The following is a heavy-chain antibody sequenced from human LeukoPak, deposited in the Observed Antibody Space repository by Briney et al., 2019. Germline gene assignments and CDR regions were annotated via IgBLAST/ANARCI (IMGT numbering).Heavy chain of an antibody. D-gene: IGHD6-19*01. V-gene: IGHV4-61*01. CDR1: GGSISSSSYY. CDR3: ARGAISGWFNYVDY. J-gene: IGHJ4*02. Sequence: SETLSLTCTVSGGSISSSSYYWSWIRQPPEKGLEWIGYIYYSGSTKYNPSLKSRVTISVDTSKNQFSLKLSSVTAADTAVYYCARGAISGWFNYVDYWGQGTLLTVSS. CDR2: IYYSGST.